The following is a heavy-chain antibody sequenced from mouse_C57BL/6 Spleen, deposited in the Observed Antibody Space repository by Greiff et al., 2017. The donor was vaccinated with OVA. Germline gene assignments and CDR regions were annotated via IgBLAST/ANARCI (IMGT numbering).Heavy chain of an antibody. J-gene: IGHJ2*01. CDR1: GYTFTDYN. Sequence: EVKLQESGPELVKPGASVKMSCKASGYTFTDYNMHWVKQSHGKSLEWIGYIHPNNGGTSYNQKFKGKATLTVNKSSRTAYMELRSLTSDDAAVYYCARGGGVLRCDYWGQGTTLTVSS. CDR3: ARGGGVLRCDY. CDR2: IHPNNGGT. V-gene: IGHV1-22*01. D-gene: IGHD1-1*01.